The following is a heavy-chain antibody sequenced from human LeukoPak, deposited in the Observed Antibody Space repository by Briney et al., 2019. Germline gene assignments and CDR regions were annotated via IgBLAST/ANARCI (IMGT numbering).Heavy chain of an antibody. J-gene: IGHJ4*02. Sequence: SETLSLTCTVSGGSISSYYWSWIRQPPGKGLEWIGYIYYSGSTNYNPSLKSRVTISVDTSNNQFSLKLSSVTAADTAVYYCARTYNSSPSFDYWGQGTLVTVSS. CDR3: ARTYNSSPSFDY. D-gene: IGHD6-19*01. V-gene: IGHV4-59*01. CDR1: GGSISSYY. CDR2: IYYSGST.